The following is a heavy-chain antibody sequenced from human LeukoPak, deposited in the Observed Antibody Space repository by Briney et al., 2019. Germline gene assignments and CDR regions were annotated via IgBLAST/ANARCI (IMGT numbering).Heavy chain of an antibody. CDR1: GFTFSSYA. CDR2: ISYDGSNK. J-gene: IGHJ6*03. CDR3: AKAGYSYGYLFYYYYCYMDV. D-gene: IGHD5-18*01. Sequence: PGGSLRLSCAASGFTFSSYAMHWVRQAPGKGLEWVAVISYDGSNKYYADSVKGRFTISRDNSKNTLYLQMNSLRAEDTAVYYCAKAGYSYGYLFYYYYCYMDVWGKGTTVTVSS. V-gene: IGHV3-30*04.